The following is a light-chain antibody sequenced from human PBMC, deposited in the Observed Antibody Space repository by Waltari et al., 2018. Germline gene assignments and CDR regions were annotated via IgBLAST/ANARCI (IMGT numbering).Light chain of an antibody. CDR3: NSYTSSRTWV. V-gene: IGLV2-14*03. CDR1: SSDVGGYKY. J-gene: IGLJ3*02. Sequence: QSALTQPASVSGSPGQSITISCTGTSSDVGGYKYVYWYQQHPGKAPKLIIYDVSTRPAGTSNRCSGSKSGNTASLTISGLRAEDEADYYCNSYTSSRTWVFGGGTKLTVL. CDR2: DVS.